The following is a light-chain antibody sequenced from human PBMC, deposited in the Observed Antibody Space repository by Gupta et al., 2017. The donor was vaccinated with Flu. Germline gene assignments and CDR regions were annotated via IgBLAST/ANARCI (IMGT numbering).Light chain of an antibody. Sequence: DIQMTQSPSTLSAFVGDRVTITCRASQSLNNWVAWYQQKPGKAPKLLIYQASNLESGVPARFSGSVSGTEFALTISRLQPDDFATYYCQQYNRYSRTFGQGTRVEIK. V-gene: IGKV1-5*03. CDR3: QQYNRYSRT. J-gene: IGKJ1*01. CDR2: QAS. CDR1: QSLNNW.